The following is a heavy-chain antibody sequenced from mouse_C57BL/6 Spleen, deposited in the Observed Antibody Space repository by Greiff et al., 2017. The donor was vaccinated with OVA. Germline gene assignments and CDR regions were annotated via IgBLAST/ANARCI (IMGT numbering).Heavy chain of an antibody. D-gene: IGHD1-1*01. CDR1: GFNIKDDY. CDR2: IDPENGDT. J-gene: IGHJ4*01. V-gene: IGHV14-4*01. Sequence: VQLQQSGAELVRPGASVKLSCTASGFNIKDDYMHWVKQRPEQGLEWIGWIDPENGDTEYASKFQGKATITADTSSNTAYLQLSSLTSEDTAVYYCTTLYYYGSSYEGYAMDYWGQGTSVTVSS. CDR3: TTLYYYGSSYEGYAMDY.